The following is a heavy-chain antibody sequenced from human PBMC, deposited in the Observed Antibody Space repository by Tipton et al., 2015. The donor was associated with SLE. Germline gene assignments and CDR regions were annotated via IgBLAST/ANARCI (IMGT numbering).Heavy chain of an antibody. V-gene: IGHV4-61*01. CDR2: NYYSGST. CDR3: ARDPGAVAGYFDY. J-gene: IGHJ4*02. D-gene: IGHD6-19*01. CDR1: GYSISSGYY. Sequence: TLSLTCNVSGYSISSGYYWGWIRQAPGKGLEWIGYNYYSGSTNYNPSLKSRVSISVDTSKNQISLKLNSVTAADTAVYYCARDPGAVAGYFDYWGQGTLVTVSS.